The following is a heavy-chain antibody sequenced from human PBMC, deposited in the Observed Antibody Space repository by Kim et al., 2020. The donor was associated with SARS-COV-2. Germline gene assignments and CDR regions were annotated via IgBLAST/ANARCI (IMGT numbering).Heavy chain of an antibody. CDR3: ARGGSSWSNWFDP. J-gene: IGHJ5*02. Sequence: SAQKFQGRVTMTRNTSISTAYMELSSLRSDDTAVYYCARGGSSWSNWFDPWGQGAQVTVSS. D-gene: IGHD6-13*01. V-gene: IGHV1-8*01.